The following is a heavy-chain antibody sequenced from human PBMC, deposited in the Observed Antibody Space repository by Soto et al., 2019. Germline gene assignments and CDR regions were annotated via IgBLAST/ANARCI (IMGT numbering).Heavy chain of an antibody. J-gene: IGHJ4*02. CDR2: ISNNGAHT. CDR1: GFTFSNYE. D-gene: IGHD4-17*01. V-gene: IGHV3-64*01. Sequence: PGGSLRLSCAASGFTFSNYEMHWVRQAPGKGLEYVSGISNNGAHTDYVKSVKGRFTISRDNSENTLYLQMGSLRAEDMALYYCAKVTDYGDSAYYFDYWGQGTLVTVSS. CDR3: AKVTDYGDSAYYFDY.